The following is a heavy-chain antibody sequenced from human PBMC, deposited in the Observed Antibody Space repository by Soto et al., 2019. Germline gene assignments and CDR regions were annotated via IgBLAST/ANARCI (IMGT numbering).Heavy chain of an antibody. CDR2: INYSGST. J-gene: IGHJ4*02. D-gene: IGHD6-13*01. Sequence: SETLSLTCTVYGGSFSSGGYYWSWIRQHPGKGLEWFGYINYSGSTSYNPSLKSRVTISVDTSKNRFSLKLTSVTAAATAVYNCARAGDSNNWLDYWGQGTLVTVSS. V-gene: IGHV4-31*03. CDR3: ARAGDSNNWLDY. CDR1: GGSFSSGGYY.